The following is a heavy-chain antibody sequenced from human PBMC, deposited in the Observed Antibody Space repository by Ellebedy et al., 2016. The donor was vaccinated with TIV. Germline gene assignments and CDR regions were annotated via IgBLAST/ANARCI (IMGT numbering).Heavy chain of an antibody. CDR3: ATSSGYGTGWYGRNGH. CDR2: ISSSGRST. D-gene: IGHD6-19*01. J-gene: IGHJ4*02. V-gene: IGHV3-23*01. Sequence: PGGSLRLSCAASGFTFSSYAMSWVRQAPGKGLKWVSAISSSGRSTYYADSVKGRFTISRDHSKNTLYLQMNSLRVEDTAVYYCATSSGYGTGWYGRNGHWGQGTLVTVSS. CDR1: GFTFSSYA.